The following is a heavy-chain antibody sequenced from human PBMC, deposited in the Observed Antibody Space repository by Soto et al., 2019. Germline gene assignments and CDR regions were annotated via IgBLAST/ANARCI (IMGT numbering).Heavy chain of an antibody. CDR3: SRGTAAAASFY. CDR2: INRSGST. J-gene: IGHJ4*02. CDR1: GGSFSDYS. Sequence: QVQLRQWGAGLLKPSETLSLTYAVYGGSFSDYSCTWIRQFPGKGLEWIGEINRSGSTTYNPSLKSRVTISLDASKNLFSLKLSSVTAADTAVYYCSRGTAAAASFYWGQGTLATVSS. D-gene: IGHD6-13*01. V-gene: IGHV4-34*01.